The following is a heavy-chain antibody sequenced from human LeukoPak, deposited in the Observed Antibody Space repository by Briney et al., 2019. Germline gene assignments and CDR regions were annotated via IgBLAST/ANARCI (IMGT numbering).Heavy chain of an antibody. J-gene: IGHJ4*02. CDR2: IYYSGST. CDR3: ARDVTDILTGPTKRGGFDY. V-gene: IGHV4-31*03. D-gene: IGHD3-9*01. CDR1: GGSISSGGYY. Sequence: SQTLSLTCTVSGGSISSGGYYWSWIRQHPGKGLEWIGYIYYSGSTYYNPSLKSRVTISVDTSKNQSSLKLSSVTAADTAVYYCARDVTDILTGPTKRGGFDYWGQGTLVTVSS.